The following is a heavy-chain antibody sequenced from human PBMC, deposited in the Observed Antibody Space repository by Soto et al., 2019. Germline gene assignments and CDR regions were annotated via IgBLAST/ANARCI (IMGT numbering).Heavy chain of an antibody. CDR2: ISGSGGST. J-gene: IGHJ4*02. D-gene: IGHD3-22*01. V-gene: IGHV3-23*01. CDR1: GFTFSSYA. Sequence: EVQLLESGGGLVQPGGSLRLSCAASGFTFSSYAMSWVRQAPGKGLEWVSAISGSGGSTYYADSVKGRFTISRDNSKNXLYLQMNSLRAEDTAVYYCAKDVAPAAMIVVGGDYWGQGTLVTVSS. CDR3: AKDVAPAAMIVVGGDY.